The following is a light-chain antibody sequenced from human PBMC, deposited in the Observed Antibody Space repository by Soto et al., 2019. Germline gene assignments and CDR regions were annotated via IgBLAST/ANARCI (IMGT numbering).Light chain of an antibody. J-gene: IGKJ5*01. CDR3: QQYKNWPL. CDR1: QSVRSH. CDR2: GAS. V-gene: IGKV3-15*01. Sequence: IVLTHGPATLSVSPGEGGTLSCRATQSVRSHLAWYQQRPGQPPRLLTYGASTRATGIPARFSGSGFGTELTLTISSLQSEDFAVYYCQQYKNWPLFGQGTRLETK.